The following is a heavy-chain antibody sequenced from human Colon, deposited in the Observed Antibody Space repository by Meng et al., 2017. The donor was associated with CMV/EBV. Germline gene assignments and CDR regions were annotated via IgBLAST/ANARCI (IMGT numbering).Heavy chain of an antibody. Sequence: RVSGYTLTDYPIHWVRQAPGQRLEWMGWINPGNGNTKYSQNFQGRVTITRDTSASTTYMELSGLRSEDTAIYYCARDYSSYPYNFFDPWGQGTLVRLL. D-gene: IGHD6-13*01. CDR2: INPGNGNT. CDR1: GYTLTDYP. CDR3: ARDYSSYPYNFFDP. V-gene: IGHV1-3*01. J-gene: IGHJ5*02.